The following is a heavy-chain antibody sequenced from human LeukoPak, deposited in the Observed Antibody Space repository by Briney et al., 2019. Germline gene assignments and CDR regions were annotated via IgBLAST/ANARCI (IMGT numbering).Heavy chain of an antibody. J-gene: IGHJ4*02. D-gene: IGHD3-22*01. CDR3: TTYYYDSSGYYYVPRYFDY. Sequence: GGSLRLSCAASGFTFSNAWMNWVRQAPGKGLEWVGRIKSKTDGGTTDYAAPVEGRFTISRDDSKNTLYLQMNSLKTEDTAVYYCTTYYYDSSGYYYVPRYFDYWGQGTLVTVSS. V-gene: IGHV3-15*07. CDR2: IKSKTDGGTT. CDR1: GFTFSNAW.